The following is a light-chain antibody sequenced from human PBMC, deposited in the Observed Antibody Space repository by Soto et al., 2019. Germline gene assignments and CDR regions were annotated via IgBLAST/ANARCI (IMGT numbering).Light chain of an antibody. CDR1: QSISSY. V-gene: IGKV1-39*01. CDR2: AAS. CDR3: QQSYSTPRT. Sequence: IQLTQSPSSLYASVGDRVTITCRASQSISSYLNWYQQKPGTAPKLLIYAASSLQSGVPSRFSGSGSGTDFTLTISSLQPEDFATYYCQQSYSTPRTFGQGTKVEIK. J-gene: IGKJ1*01.